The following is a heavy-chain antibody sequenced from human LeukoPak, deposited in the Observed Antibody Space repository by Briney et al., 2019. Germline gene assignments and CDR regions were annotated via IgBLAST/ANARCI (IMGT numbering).Heavy chain of an antibody. V-gene: IGHV4-61*01. Sequence: SETLSLTCTVSGGSVSSGSYYWSWIRQPPGKGPEWIGYIYYSGSTNYNPSLKSRVTISVDTSKNQFSLKLSSVTAADTAVYYCASDTRYSSSWYFYGSWGQGTLVTVSS. CDR3: ASDTRYSSSWYFYGS. CDR2: IYYSGST. J-gene: IGHJ4*02. D-gene: IGHD6-13*01. CDR1: GGSVSSGSYY.